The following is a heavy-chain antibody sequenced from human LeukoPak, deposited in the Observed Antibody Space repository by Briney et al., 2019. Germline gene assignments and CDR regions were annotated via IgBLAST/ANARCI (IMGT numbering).Heavy chain of an antibody. Sequence: PGGSLRLSCAASGFTFSSYGMHWVRQAPGKGLEWVAFIRYDGSNKYYADSVKGRFTISRDNSKNTLYLQMNSLRAEDTAVYYCARHGYYRGWFDPWGQGTLVTVSS. D-gene: IGHD3-22*01. J-gene: IGHJ5*02. CDR1: GFTFSSYG. V-gene: IGHV3-30*02. CDR3: ARHGYYRGWFDP. CDR2: IRYDGSNK.